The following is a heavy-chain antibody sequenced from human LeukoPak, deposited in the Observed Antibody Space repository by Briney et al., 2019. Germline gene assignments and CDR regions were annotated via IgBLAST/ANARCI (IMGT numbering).Heavy chain of an antibody. J-gene: IGHJ6*03. CDR3: ARWSFSPTKTVHYYYYMDV. Sequence: GGSLRLSCAASGFTFSDYYMSWIRQAPGKGLEWVSYISSSGSTIYYADSVKGRFTISRDNAKNSLYLQMNSLRAEDTAVYYCARWSFSPTKTVHYYYYMDVWGKGTTVTVSS. V-gene: IGHV3-11*01. CDR2: ISSSGSTI. D-gene: IGHD1-14*01. CDR1: GFTFSDYY.